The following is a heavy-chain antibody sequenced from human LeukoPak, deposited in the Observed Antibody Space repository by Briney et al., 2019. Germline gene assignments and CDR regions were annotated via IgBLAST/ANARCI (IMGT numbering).Heavy chain of an antibody. D-gene: IGHD6-19*01. Sequence: SETLSLTCTVSGGSISTTNYYWAWIRQPPGKGLEWIGTIYYSGTTYYNPSLRSRVTISVDTSNNHFSLKLSSVTAADTAVYYCAKHRMTVAGENFDYWGQGTLVTVSS. CDR1: GGSISTTNYY. V-gene: IGHV4-39*01. CDR2: IYYSGTT. J-gene: IGHJ4*02. CDR3: AKHRMTVAGENFDY.